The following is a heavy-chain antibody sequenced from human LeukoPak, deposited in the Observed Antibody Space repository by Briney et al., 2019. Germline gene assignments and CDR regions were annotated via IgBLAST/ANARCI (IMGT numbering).Heavy chain of an antibody. D-gene: IGHD2-2*01. CDR2: ISGSGGST. CDR3: AKDSTAYCSSTSCPVDY. V-gene: IGHV3-23*01. J-gene: IGHJ4*02. Sequence: GGSLRLSCAASGFPFSSYSMNWVRQAPGKGLEWVSAISGSGGSTYYADSVKGRFTISRDNSKNTLYLQMNSLRAEDTAVYYCAKDSTAYCSSTSCPVDYWGQGTLVTVSS. CDR1: GFPFSSYS.